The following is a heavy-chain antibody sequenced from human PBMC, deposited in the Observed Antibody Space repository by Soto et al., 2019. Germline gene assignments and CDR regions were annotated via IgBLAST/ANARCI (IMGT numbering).Heavy chain of an antibody. D-gene: IGHD1-26*01. J-gene: IGHJ4*02. Sequence: QVQLVQSGAEVKKPGASVKVSCKASGYTFTSYAMHWVRQAPGQRLEWMGWINAGNGNTKYSQKFQGRVTITRDTSASKAYMELSSLRSDDTAVYYGSRDVGATGDWGQGTLVTVSS. CDR3: SRDVGATGD. CDR1: GYTFTSYA. CDR2: INAGNGNT. V-gene: IGHV1-3*01.